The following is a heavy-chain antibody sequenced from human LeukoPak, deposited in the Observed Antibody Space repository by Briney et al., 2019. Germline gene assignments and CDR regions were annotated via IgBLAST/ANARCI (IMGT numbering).Heavy chain of an antibody. CDR3: AREGAAADNYYYYMDV. CDR1: GYTFTSYG. J-gene: IGHJ6*03. CDR2: ISAYNGNT. Sequence: ASVKVSCKASGYTFTSYGISWVRRAPGQGLEWMGWISAYNGNTNYAQKLQGRVTMTTDTSTSTAYMELRSLRSDDTAVYYCAREGAAADNYYYYMDVWGKGTTVTVSS. V-gene: IGHV1-18*01. D-gene: IGHD6-13*01.